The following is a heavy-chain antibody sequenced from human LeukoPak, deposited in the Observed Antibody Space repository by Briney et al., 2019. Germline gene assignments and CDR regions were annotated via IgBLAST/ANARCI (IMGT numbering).Heavy chain of an antibody. CDR3: ARVSGYSYGIEHDY. Sequence: ASVKVSCKASGYTFTSYDINWVRQATGQGLEWMGWMNPNSGNTGYAQKFQGRVTMTRNTSISTAYMELSSLRSEDTAVYYCARVSGYSYGIEHDYWGQGTLVTVSS. CDR1: GYTFTSYD. V-gene: IGHV1-8*01. D-gene: IGHD5-18*01. J-gene: IGHJ4*02. CDR2: MNPNSGNT.